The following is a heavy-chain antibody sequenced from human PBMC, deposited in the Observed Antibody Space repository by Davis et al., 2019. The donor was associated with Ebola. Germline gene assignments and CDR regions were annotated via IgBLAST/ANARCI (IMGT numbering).Heavy chain of an antibody. J-gene: IGHJ5*02. CDR1: GYTFTSYG. CDR3: ARSPRKDYHDSSNWASNWFDP. Sequence: ASVKVSCKASGYTFTSYGISWVRQAPGQGLEWMGWISGYDGNTQYAQNLKARVTMTRDTSTRTAYMELRSLRSDDTAVYYCARSPRKDYHDSSNWASNWFDPWGQGTQVTVSS. CDR2: ISGYDGNT. V-gene: IGHV1-18*01. D-gene: IGHD3-22*01.